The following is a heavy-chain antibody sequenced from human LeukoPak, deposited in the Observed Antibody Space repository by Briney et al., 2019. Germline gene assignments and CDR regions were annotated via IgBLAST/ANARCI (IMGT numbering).Heavy chain of an antibody. CDR2: ISYDGSNK. Sequence: AGGSLRLSCAASGFTFSSYGMHWVRQAPGKGLEWVAVISYDGSNKYYADSVKGRFTISRDNSKNTLYLQMNSLRAEDTAVYYCAKGSEGHDYGDYGSFDIWGQGTMVTVSS. J-gene: IGHJ3*02. D-gene: IGHD4-17*01. CDR1: GFTFSSYG. CDR3: AKGSEGHDYGDYGSFDI. V-gene: IGHV3-30*18.